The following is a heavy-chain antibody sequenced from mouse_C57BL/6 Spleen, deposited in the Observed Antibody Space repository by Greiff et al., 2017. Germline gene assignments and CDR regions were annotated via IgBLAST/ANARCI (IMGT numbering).Heavy chain of an antibody. CDR3: AREGITTVVANWYFDV. Sequence: EVQLQESGPGLVKPSQSLSLTCSVTGYSITSGYYWNWIRQFPGNKLEWMGYISYDGSNNYNPSLKNRISITRDTSKNQFFLKLNSVTTEDTATYYCAREGITTVVANWYFDVWGTGTTVTVSS. CDR2: ISYDGSN. V-gene: IGHV3-6*01. D-gene: IGHD1-1*01. CDR1: GYSITSGYY. J-gene: IGHJ1*03.